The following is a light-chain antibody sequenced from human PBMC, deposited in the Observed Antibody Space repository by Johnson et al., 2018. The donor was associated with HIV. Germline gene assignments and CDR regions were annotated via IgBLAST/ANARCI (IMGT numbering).Light chain of an antibody. Sequence: QSLLTQPPSVSAAPGQKVTISCSGSSSNIGTNYVSWYQQLPGTAPKLLMFENNQRPSGIPDRFSGSKSGTSATLGITGLQTGDEADYYCGTWDTSLSAYVFGTGTKVTVL. CDR1: SSNIGTNY. CDR3: GTWDTSLSAYV. V-gene: IGLV1-51*02. CDR2: ENN. J-gene: IGLJ1*01.